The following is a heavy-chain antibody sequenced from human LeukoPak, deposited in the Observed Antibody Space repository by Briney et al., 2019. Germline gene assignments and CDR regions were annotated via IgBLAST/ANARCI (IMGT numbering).Heavy chain of an antibody. V-gene: IGHV1-2*02. CDR1: GYTFAAYY. CDR3: ASEGKLVVPAYV. CDR2: INPNSGGT. J-gene: IGHJ4*02. D-gene: IGHD2-2*01. Sequence: GASVKVSCKASGYTFAAYYIHWVRQAPGQGLEWMGWINPNSGGTKYAENFQGRVTMTSDTSISTVYMELSRLRSDDTAVYYCASEGKLVVPAYVWGQGTLVTVSS.